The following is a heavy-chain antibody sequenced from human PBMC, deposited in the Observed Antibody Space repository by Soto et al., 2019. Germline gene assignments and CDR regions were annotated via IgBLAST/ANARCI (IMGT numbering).Heavy chain of an antibody. V-gene: IGHV4-30-4*01. CDR1: GDSMSSGAYS. CDR2: IYYSGNT. J-gene: IGHJ4*02. Sequence: SETLSLPCTVSGDSMSSGAYSVSWIRQPPGKSLEGIGCIYYSGNTYYNPSLKRRFSISGDTSKNQFSLQLSSVTVADTAVYYCAMVRDSLRLSVQTLFHYWGQGTLVSGS. D-gene: IGHD3-10*01. CDR3: AMVRDSLRLSVQTLFHY.